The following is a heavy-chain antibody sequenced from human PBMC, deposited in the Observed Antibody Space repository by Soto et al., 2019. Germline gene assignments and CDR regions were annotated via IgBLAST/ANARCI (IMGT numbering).Heavy chain of an antibody. CDR2: IYYSGST. V-gene: IGHV4-31*03. CDR1: GGSISSGGYY. CDR3: ARDFNYGSGSYHVAYYYYYGMDV. J-gene: IGHJ6*02. Sequence: QVQLQESDPGLVKPSQTLSLTCTVSGGSISSGGYYWSWIRQHPGKGLEWIGYIYYSGSTYYNPSLKSRVTISVDTSKNQFSLKLSSVTAADTAVYYCARDFNYGSGSYHVAYYYYYGMDVWGQGTTVTVSS. D-gene: IGHD3-10*01.